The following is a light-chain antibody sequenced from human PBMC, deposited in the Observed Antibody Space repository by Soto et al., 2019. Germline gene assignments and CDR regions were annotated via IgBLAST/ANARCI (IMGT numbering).Light chain of an antibody. J-gene: IGKJ4*01. CDR1: QSVASSH. Sequence: EIVLTQSPGTLSLSPGERATLSCRASQSVASSHLAWYRQKPGQTPRLLIYDASSRATGIPDRISGSGSGTDFTLTISRLEPEDFEVYYCQPYGSSHRTLGGGPKVDIK. CDR3: QPYGSSHRT. V-gene: IGKV3-20*01. CDR2: DAS.